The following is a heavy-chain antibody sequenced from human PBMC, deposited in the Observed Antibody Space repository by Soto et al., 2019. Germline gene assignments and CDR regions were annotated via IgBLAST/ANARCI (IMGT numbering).Heavy chain of an antibody. CDR2: IWYDGSNK. CDR3: ARDSLRFGELLYGGGWFDP. J-gene: IGHJ5*02. Sequence: VQLVESGGGVVQPGRSLRLSCAASGFTFSSYGMHWVRQAPGKGLEWVAVIWYDGSNKYYADSVKGRFTISRDNSKNTLYLQMNSLRAEDTAVYYCARDSLRFGELLYGGGWFDPWGQGTLVTVSS. V-gene: IGHV3-33*01. CDR1: GFTFSSYG. D-gene: IGHD3-10*01.